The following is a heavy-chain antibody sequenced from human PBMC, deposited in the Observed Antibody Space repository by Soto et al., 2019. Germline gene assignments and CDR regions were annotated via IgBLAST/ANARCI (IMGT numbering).Heavy chain of an antibody. J-gene: IGHJ4*02. CDR3: ARHGKGLWFGLDY. Sequence: SETLSLTCTVSGGSISSSSYYWGWIRQPPGKGLEWIGSIYYSGSTYYNPSLKNRVTISVDTSKNQFSLQLSSVTAADTAVYYCARHGKGLWFGLDYWGQGTLVTVSS. V-gene: IGHV4-39*01. D-gene: IGHD5-18*01. CDR2: IYYSGST. CDR1: GGSISSSSYY.